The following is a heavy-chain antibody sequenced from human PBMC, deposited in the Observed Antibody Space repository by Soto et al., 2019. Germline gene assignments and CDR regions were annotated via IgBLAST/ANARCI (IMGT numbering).Heavy chain of an antibody. V-gene: IGHV4-34*01. D-gene: IGHD5-18*01. Sequence: PSGTLSLTCAVCGGSFSGYYWSWIRQPPGKGLEWIGEINHSGSTNYNPSLKSRVTISVDTSKNQFSLKLSSVTAADTAVYYCARGGDVDTAMVTVYDYWGQGTPVTVSS. CDR3: ARGGDVDTAMVTVYDY. CDR1: GGSFSGYY. J-gene: IGHJ4*02. CDR2: INHSGST.